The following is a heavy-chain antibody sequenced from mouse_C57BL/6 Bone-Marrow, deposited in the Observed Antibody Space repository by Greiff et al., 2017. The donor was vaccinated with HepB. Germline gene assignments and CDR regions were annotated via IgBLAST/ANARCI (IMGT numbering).Heavy chain of an antibody. CDR2: IYPGSGST. D-gene: IGHD1-1*01. V-gene: IGHV1-55*01. CDR3: AIGITTVVATYFHWYFDV. Sequence: QVQLQQPGAELVKPGASVKMSCKASGYTFTSYWITWVKQRPGQGLEWIGDIYPGSGSTNYNEKFKSKATLTVDTSASSAYMQLSSLTSEDSAVYDCAIGITTVVATYFHWYFDVWGTGTTVTVSS. CDR1: GYTFTSYW. J-gene: IGHJ1*03.